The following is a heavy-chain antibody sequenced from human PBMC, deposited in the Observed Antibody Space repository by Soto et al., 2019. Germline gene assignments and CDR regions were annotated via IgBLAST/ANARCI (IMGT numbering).Heavy chain of an antibody. CDR1: GFGFSNYW. D-gene: IGHD2-2*01. CDR3: ARGGGYCSGTGCPYVVDS. V-gene: IGHV3-74*03. Sequence: EVQLVESGGGLVQPGGSLRLSCAASGFGFSNYWMHWVRQAPGKGLVWVSRINSDGSSTTYADSVKGRFTISRDNAKNTLYLGINSLRAEDTGVYYCARGGGYCSGTGCPYVVDSWGRGTLVTVSS. CDR2: INSDGSST. J-gene: IGHJ4*02.